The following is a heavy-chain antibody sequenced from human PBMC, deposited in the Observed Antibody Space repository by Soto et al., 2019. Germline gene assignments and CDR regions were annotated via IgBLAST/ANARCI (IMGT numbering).Heavy chain of an antibody. V-gene: IGHV4-34*01. J-gene: IGHJ5*02. Sequence: QVQLQQWGAGLLKPSETLSLTCAVYGGSFSGYYWSWIRQPPGKGLEWIGEINHSGSTNYNPSLKSLVTISVDTSKNQCSLKLSSVTAADTAVYYCARRYIGVVPAAIPFDPLGQGTLVTVSS. CDR2: INHSGST. CDR3: ARRYIGVVPAAIPFDP. CDR1: GGSFSGYY. D-gene: IGHD2-2*01.